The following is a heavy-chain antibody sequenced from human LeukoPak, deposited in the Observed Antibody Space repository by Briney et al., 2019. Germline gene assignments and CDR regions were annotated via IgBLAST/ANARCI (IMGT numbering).Heavy chain of an antibody. CDR3: ARDRYGLHY. J-gene: IGHJ4*02. V-gene: IGHV3-7*01. D-gene: IGHD2-21*01. Sequence: GGSLRLSCAASRFVFSNYWMSWVRQAPGKGLEWVANIKQDGSEKNYVDSAKGRFTISRDNARDSLYLQMNSLRAEDTAVYYCARDRYGLHYWGQGTLVTVSS. CDR2: IKQDGSEK. CDR1: RFVFSNYW.